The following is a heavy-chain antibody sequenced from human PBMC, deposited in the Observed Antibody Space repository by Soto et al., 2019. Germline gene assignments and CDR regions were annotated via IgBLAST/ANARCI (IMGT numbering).Heavy chain of an antibody. J-gene: IGHJ5*02. D-gene: IGHD1-1*01. CDR1: GFTSSSYW. CDR3: AIGLEEDLDPTNLFDL. CDR2: ISRDGGTT. V-gene: IGHV3-74*01. Sequence: PGVSLIHSCAASGFTSSSYWMHWVRQAPGKGLLWVSRISRDGGTTNYADSVKGQFTISRDNARNTLYLQMNSLRDEDTAVYYCAIGLEEDLDPTNLFDLWGQGTPVTVYS.